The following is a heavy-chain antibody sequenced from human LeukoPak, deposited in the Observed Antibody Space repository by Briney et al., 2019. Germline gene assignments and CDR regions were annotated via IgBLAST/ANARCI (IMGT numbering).Heavy chain of an antibody. CDR3: ARDALRNRHWGAWFDP. CDR1: GYTFTGYY. Sequence: ASVTVSCTASGYTFTGYYMHWVRQAPGQGLEWMGWINPNSGGTNYAQKFQGRVTMTRDTSISTAYMELSRLRSDDTAVYYCARDALRNRHWGAWFDPWGQGTLVTVSS. V-gene: IGHV1-2*02. CDR2: INPNSGGT. J-gene: IGHJ5*02. D-gene: IGHD7-27*01.